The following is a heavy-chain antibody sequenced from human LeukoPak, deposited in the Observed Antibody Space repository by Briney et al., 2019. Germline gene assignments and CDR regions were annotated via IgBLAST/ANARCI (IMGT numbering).Heavy chain of an antibody. CDR3: ARSQDITMIVVVTYHDAFDI. V-gene: IGHV4-39*07. D-gene: IGHD3-22*01. Sequence: SETLSLTCTVSGGSISSSSYYWGWIRQPPGKGLEWIGNIYYSESTYYNPSLKSRVTISVDTSKNQFSLKLSSVTAADTAVYYCARSQDITMIVVVTYHDAFDIWGQGTMVTVSS. CDR1: GGSISSSSYY. CDR2: IYYSEST. J-gene: IGHJ3*02.